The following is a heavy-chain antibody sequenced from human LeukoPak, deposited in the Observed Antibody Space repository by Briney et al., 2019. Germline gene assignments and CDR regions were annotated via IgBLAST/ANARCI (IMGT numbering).Heavy chain of an antibody. V-gene: IGHV3-33*06. J-gene: IGHJ4*02. CDR3: AKYRLGYHFDY. CDR1: GFTFSSYG. CDR2: IWYDGSNK. D-gene: IGHD3-16*01. Sequence: GGSLRLSCAASGFTFSSYGMHWVRQAPGKGLEWVAVIWYDGSNKYYADSVKGRFTISRDNSKNTLYLQMNSLRAEVTAVYYCAKYRLGYHFDYWGQGTLVTVSS.